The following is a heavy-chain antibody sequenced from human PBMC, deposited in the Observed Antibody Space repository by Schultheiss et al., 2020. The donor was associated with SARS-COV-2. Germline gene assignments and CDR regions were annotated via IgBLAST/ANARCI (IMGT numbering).Heavy chain of an antibody. D-gene: IGHD5-18*01. V-gene: IGHV1-2*02. CDR2: VIPKNGGT. J-gene: IGHJ4*02. Sequence: ASVKVSCKASGYTFTDYFMYWVRQAPGQGLEWMGWVIPKNGGTTYAQKFQGRVTMTRDKSISTAYMELSSLSSDDTAVYYCARERDSGRYSLGYDLEYWGQGTLVTVSS. CDR1: GYTFTDYF. CDR3: ARERDSGRYSLGYDLEY.